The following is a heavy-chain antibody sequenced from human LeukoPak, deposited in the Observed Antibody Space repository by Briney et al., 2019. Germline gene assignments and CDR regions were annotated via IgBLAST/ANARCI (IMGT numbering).Heavy chain of an antibody. D-gene: IGHD7-27*01. J-gene: IGHJ4*02. V-gene: IGHV3-11*01. CDR2: ISSSCTTI. CDR3: ARDRWGKYYFDY. CDR1: GFPFSDFY. Sequence: GWSLRLSCAASGFPFSDFYMSWIRQAPGKGLEWVSYISSSCTTIYYAASVKGRFTISRDNAKNSLYLQMNNLRAEDTAVYYCARDRWGKYYFDYWGQGTLVTVSS.